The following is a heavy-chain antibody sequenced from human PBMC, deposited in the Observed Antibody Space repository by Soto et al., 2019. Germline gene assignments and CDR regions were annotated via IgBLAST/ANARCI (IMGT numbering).Heavy chain of an antibody. Sequence: ASVKVSCKASGDSFTSYGFSWVRQAPGQGLEWMGWISPYNGHTNYAQKFQGRVTMTRDTSTSTAYMEPSSLRSDDTAVYYCARPRWELLHRYYYAMAVWGQGTTVTVSS. V-gene: IGHV1-18*01. CDR3: ARPRWELLHRYYYAMAV. J-gene: IGHJ6*02. CDR2: ISPYNGHT. CDR1: GDSFTSYG. D-gene: IGHD1-26*01.